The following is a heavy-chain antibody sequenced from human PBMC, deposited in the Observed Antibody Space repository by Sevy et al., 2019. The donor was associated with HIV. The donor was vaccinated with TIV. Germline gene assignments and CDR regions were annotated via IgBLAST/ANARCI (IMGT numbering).Heavy chain of an antibody. CDR3: AATKDYYDSSGSPFDY. CDR1: GYTLTHFS. J-gene: IGHJ4*02. CDR2: FDPEDGEK. V-gene: IGHV1-24*01. D-gene: IGHD3-22*01. Sequence: ASVKVSCKVSGYTLTHFSMHWVRQAPGKGLEWMGSFDPEDGEKVYAQKLQGRVTMTEDTSTDTAYMEVRSLRSEDTAVDYCAATKDYYDSSGSPFDYWGQGTLVTVSS.